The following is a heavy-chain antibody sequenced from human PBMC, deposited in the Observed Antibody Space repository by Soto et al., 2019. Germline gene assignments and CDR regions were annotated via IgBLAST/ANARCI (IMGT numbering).Heavy chain of an antibody. Sequence: EVQLLESGGGLVQPGGSLRLSCEASGFTLSPYAMTWVRQAPGQGLEWVSTVSASDFSTYYADSVKGRFTISRDNSKNSLYLQMNSLTSEDTAVYYCARDRSADRFVQYFQHWGPGTLVTVSS. V-gene: IGHV3-23*01. D-gene: IGHD6-19*01. CDR2: VSASDFST. CDR3: ARDRSADRFVQYFQH. J-gene: IGHJ1*01. CDR1: GFTLSPYA.